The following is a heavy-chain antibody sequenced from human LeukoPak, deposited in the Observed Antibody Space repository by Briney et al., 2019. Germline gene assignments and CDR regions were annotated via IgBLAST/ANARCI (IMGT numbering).Heavy chain of an antibody. J-gene: IGHJ5*02. CDR1: GFSPRTRGVG. V-gene: IGHV2-5*01. Sequence: SGPTLVKPPQTLTLTCTFSGFSPRTRGVGVGWIRQPPGKALEWLSLIYWNGDKPYSPYPKSRLTITKDTSKNQVVLTMTNMDPVDTATYYCARRYGDYGWFDPWGQGTLVTVSS. CDR2: IYWNGDK. CDR3: ARRYGDYGWFDP. D-gene: IGHD4-17*01.